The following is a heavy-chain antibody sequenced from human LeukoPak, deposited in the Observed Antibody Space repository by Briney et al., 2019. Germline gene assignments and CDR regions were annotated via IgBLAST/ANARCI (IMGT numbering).Heavy chain of an antibody. CDR3: ARGLRRWLRDPFDY. D-gene: IGHD5-12*01. V-gene: IGHV4-38-2*01. CDR2: VHHSGNT. CDR1: GSSISSGYY. Sequence: SETLSLTCAVSGSSISSGYYWGWIRQTPGKGLEWIGSVHHSGNTYYNPSLKSRVTISADTSKNQFSLKLSSVTAADTAVYYCARGLRRWLRDPFDYWGQGTLVTVSS. J-gene: IGHJ4*02.